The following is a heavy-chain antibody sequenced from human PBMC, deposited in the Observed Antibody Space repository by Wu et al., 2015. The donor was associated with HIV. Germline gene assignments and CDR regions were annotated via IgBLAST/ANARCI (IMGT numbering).Heavy chain of an antibody. V-gene: IGHV1-69*05. CDR2: IIPLFGTT. CDR3: ASPRSPGFSSAWPTYFDY. J-gene: IGHJ4*02. D-gene: IGHD6-19*01. CDR1: GNTFNA. Sequence: QVQLVQSGAEVKQPGSSMKISCTASGNTFNAINWVRQAPGQGLEWMGGIIPLFGTTDYAQIFQGRVTITTDESTSTAYMRLTSLRSEDTAVYYCASPRSPGFSSAWPTYFDYWGQGTLVTVSS.